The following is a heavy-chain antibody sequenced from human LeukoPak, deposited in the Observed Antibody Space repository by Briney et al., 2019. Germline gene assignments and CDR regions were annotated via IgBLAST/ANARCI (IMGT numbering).Heavy chain of an antibody. D-gene: IGHD3-16*02. CDR2: IYYSGST. CDR3: ARSFPSYWYFDL. Sequence: PSQTLSLTCTVSGGSISSGGYYWSWIRQHPGKGLEWIGYIYYSGSTYYNPSLKSRVTISVDTSKNQFSLKLSSVTAADTAVYYCARSFPSYWYFDLWGRGTLVTVSS. J-gene: IGHJ2*01. CDR1: GGSISSGGYY. V-gene: IGHV4-31*03.